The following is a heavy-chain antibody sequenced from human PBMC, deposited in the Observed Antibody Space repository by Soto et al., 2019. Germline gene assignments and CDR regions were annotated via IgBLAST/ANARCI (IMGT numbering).Heavy chain of an antibody. CDR1: GFTFNLYW. J-gene: IGHJ4*02. V-gene: IGHV3-74*01. Sequence: EVHLVESGGGLVQPGGSLRLSCAASGFTFNLYWMRWVRQAPGKGLVWVSRINPDGSSTTYADSVKGRFTISRDNSKNTVYLQMNGLGAEDTAIYYCARDNWNSYWGQGALVTVSS. CDR2: INPDGSST. D-gene: IGHD1-7*01. CDR3: ARDNWNSY.